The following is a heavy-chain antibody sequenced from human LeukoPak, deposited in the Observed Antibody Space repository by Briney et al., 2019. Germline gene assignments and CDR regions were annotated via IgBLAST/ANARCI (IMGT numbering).Heavy chain of an antibody. J-gene: IGHJ5*02. CDR1: GGSFSGYY. Sequence: PSETLSLTCAVYGGSFSGYYWSWIRQPPGKGLEWIGEINHSGSTNYNPSLKSRVTISVDTSKNQFSLKLSSVTAADTAVYYCARRRGPYCSSTSCYRFDPWGQGTLVTVSS. V-gene: IGHV4-34*01. D-gene: IGHD2-2*02. CDR2: INHSGST. CDR3: ARRRGPYCSSTSCYRFDP.